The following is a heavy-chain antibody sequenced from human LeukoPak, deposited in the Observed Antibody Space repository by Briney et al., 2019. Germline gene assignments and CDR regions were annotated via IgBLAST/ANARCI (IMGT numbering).Heavy chain of an antibody. V-gene: IGHV4-30-2*01. Sequence: SETLSLTCTVSGGPISSGGYYWSWIRQPPGKGLEWIGYIYHSGSTYYNPSLKSRVTISVDRSKNQFSLKLSSVTAADTAVYYCARPRAVGATSFDYWGQGTLVTVSS. CDR2: IYHSGST. CDR3: ARPRAVGATSFDY. J-gene: IGHJ4*02. CDR1: GGPISSGGYY. D-gene: IGHD1-26*01.